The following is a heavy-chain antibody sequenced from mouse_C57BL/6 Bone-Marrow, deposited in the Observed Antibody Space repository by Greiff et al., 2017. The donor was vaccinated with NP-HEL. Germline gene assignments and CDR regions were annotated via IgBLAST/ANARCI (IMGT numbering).Heavy chain of an antibody. CDR3: AIEGVYDGYPDY. V-gene: IGHV1-74*01. CDR1: GYTFTSYW. J-gene: IGHJ4*01. CDR2: IHPSDSDT. D-gene: IGHD2-3*01. Sequence: QVQLQQPGAELVKPGASVTVSCKASGYTFTSYWMHWVKQRPGQGLEWIGRIHPSDSDTNYNQKFKGKATLTVDKASSTAYMQLSSLTSEDSAVYYGAIEGVYDGYPDYWGQGTSVTVSS.